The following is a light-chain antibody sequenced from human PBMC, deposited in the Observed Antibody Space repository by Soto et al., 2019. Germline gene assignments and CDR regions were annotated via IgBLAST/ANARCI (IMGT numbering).Light chain of an antibody. CDR2: DVS. CDR3: SSYTSSSSPVVV. V-gene: IGLV2-14*01. CDR1: SSDVGGYNY. J-gene: IGLJ2*01. Sequence: QSALTQPASVSGSPGQSITISCTGTSSDVGGYNYVSWYQQHPGKAPKLMIYDVSNRPSGVSNRLSGSKSGNTASLTISGLLADDDADYYGSSYTSSSSPVVVFGGGTKLTVL.